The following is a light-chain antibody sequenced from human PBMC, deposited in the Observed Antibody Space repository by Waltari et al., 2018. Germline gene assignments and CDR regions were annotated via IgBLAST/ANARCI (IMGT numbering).Light chain of an antibody. V-gene: IGKV3-20*01. CDR3: QQHGTLPAT. CDR2: RAS. J-gene: IGKJ1*01. Sequence: EIVLTPSPATASLSPGDRVTISCRASQSVGSSSLAWYQQKPGQAPRLVIYRASRRATGIPDRFSGSGSGTDFSLTISRLEPEDFAVYYCQQHGTLPATFGQGTKVEIK. CDR1: QSVGSSS.